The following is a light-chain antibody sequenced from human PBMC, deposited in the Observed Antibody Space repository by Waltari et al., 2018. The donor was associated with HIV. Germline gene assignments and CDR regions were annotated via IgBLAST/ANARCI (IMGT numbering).Light chain of an antibody. V-gene: IGKV3-15*01. CDR2: DAS. CDR3: QQYNNWLT. CDR1: QRVSNK. Sequence: IMMTQSPATTPVSPRGRATLSCRASQRVSNKLAWYQQKPGQPPRLLLYDASTRVPGIPARFSGSGSGTDFTLTISSLQSGNFAIYYCQQYNNWLTFGGGTKVEIK. J-gene: IGKJ4*01.